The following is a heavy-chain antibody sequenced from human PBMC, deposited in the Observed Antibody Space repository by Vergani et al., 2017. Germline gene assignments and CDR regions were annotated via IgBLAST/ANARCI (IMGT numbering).Heavy chain of an antibody. CDR1: GFTFSSYA. Sequence: EVQLLESGGGLVQPGGSLRLSCAASGFTFSSYAMSWVRQAPGKGLEWVSAISGSGGSTYYADSVKGRFTISRDNSKNTRYLQMNSLRAEDTAGYYCAKDGGYYDFWSGYRPGGEFDYWGQGTLVTVSS. V-gene: IGHV3-23*01. CDR2: ISGSGGST. D-gene: IGHD3-3*01. J-gene: IGHJ4*02. CDR3: AKDGGYYDFWSGYRPGGEFDY.